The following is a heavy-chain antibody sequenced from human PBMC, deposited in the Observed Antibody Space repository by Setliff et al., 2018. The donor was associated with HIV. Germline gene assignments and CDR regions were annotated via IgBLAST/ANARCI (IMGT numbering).Heavy chain of an antibody. CDR2: MIYGGDT. CDR1: GGSITSGNYY. Sequence: PSETLSLTCGVYGGSITSGNYYWGWIRQAPGKGLEWIASMIYGGDTWYNPSLKSRVTIYVDTANNEISLRLSSVTAEDTAVYRCARPHSGRGGGAWFDPWGQGIRVTVSS. D-gene: IGHD6-19*01. J-gene: IGHJ5*02. V-gene: IGHV4-39*01. CDR3: ARPHSGRGGGAWFDP.